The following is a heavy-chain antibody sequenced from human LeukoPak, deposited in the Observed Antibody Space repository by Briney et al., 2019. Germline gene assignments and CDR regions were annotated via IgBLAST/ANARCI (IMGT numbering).Heavy chain of an antibody. CDR3: ARDKGYYDSSGYFDAFDI. V-gene: IGHV3-30*04. CDR1: GFTFSSYA. Sequence: PGGSLRLSCAASGFTFSSYAMHWVRQAPGKGLEWVAVISYDGSNKYYADSVKGRFTISRDNSKNTLYLQMNSLRAEDTAVYYCARDKGYYDSSGYFDAFDIWGQGTMVTVSS. CDR2: ISYDGSNK. D-gene: IGHD3-22*01. J-gene: IGHJ3*02.